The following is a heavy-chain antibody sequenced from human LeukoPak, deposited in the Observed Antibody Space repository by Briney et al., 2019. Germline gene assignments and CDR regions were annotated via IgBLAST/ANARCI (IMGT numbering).Heavy chain of an antibody. CDR3: ARGDYFDY. CDR2: IKGDGSTT. Sequence: GGSLRLSCAASGFTFSSYWMHWVRQAPGKGLVWVSRIKGDGSTTSYADSVQGRSTISRDNAKNTLYLQMNSLRVEDTAVYYCARGDYFDYWGQGTLVTVSS. J-gene: IGHJ4*02. CDR1: GFTFSSYW. V-gene: IGHV3-74*01.